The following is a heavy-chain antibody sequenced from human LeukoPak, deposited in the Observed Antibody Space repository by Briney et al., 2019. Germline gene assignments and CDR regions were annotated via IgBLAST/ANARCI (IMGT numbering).Heavy chain of an antibody. CDR1: GYTLSDYY. CDR2: INPDSGAT. CDR3: ARVVCGGVIWAY. J-gene: IGHJ4*02. Sequence: ASVKVSCKASGYTLSDYYMHWVRQAPGQGLEWMGWINPDSGATKYAQNLQGRVTLTSDTSINTAYLELSSLRSDDTAVYFCARVVCGGVIWAYWGQGTLVTVSS. V-gene: IGHV1-2*02. D-gene: IGHD3-16*01.